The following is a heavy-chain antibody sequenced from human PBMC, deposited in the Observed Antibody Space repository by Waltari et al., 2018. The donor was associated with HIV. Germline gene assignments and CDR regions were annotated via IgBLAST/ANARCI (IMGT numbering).Heavy chain of an antibody. CDR3: ARDNWFGETGPYYGMDV. Sequence: QVQLQESGPGLVKPSQTLSLTCIVSGGHLSSGAFYLSWIRQPPGKGLEWIGYIYYSGSTYYNPSLKSRVTISVDTSKNKFSLKLSSVTAADTAVYYCARDNWFGETGPYYGMDVWGQGTTVIVSS. CDR1: GGHLSSGAFY. J-gene: IGHJ6*02. V-gene: IGHV4-30-4*01. D-gene: IGHD3-10*01. CDR2: IYYSGST.